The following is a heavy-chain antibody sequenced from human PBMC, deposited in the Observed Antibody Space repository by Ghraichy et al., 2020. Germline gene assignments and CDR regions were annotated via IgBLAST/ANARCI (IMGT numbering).Heavy chain of an antibody. CDR1: GFSCSDFG. J-gene: IGHJ4*02. Sequence: GSLRLSCAASGFSCSDFGMDWLRQAPGKGLEWVASISYDGTNEFYADSVKGRFTVSRDNSDNTVLLQMNSLRADDTAMYYCARAIGSHFYTCGQGTLVTVSS. CDR2: ISYDGTNE. V-gene: IGHV3-30*03. CDR3: ARAIGSHFYT. D-gene: IGHD3-10*01.